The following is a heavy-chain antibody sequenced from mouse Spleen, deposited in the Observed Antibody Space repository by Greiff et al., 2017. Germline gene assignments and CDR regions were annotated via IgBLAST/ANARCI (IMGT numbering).Heavy chain of an antibody. Sequence: QVQLQQSGAELVKPGASVKISCKASGYAFSSYWMNWVKQRPGKGLEWIGQIYPGDGDTNYNGKFKGKATLTADKSSSTAYMQLSSLTSEDSAVYFCARMGGNYDAMDYWGQGTSVTVSS. J-gene: IGHJ4*01. V-gene: IGHV1-80*01. CDR2: IYPGDGDT. CDR1: GYAFSSYW. CDR3: ARMGGNYDAMDY. D-gene: IGHD2-1*01.